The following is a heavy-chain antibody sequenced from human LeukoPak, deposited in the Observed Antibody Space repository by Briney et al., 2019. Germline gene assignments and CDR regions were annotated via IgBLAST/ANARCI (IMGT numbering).Heavy chain of an antibody. CDR1: GFTFSSYG. V-gene: IGHV3-21*04. J-gene: IGHJ4*02. Sequence: GGSLRLSCAASGFTFSSYGMNWGRQAPGKGLERVSSISSSSSDRYYADSVKGRFTISRDNAKNSLYLQMNSLRAEDTAVYYCAREGYYYDGSGYYYGYWGQGTLVTVSS. D-gene: IGHD3-22*01. CDR2: ISSSSSDR. CDR3: AREGYYYDGSGYYYGY.